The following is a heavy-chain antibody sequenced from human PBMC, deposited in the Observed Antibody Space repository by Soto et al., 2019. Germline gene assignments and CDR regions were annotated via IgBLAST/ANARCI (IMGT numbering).Heavy chain of an antibody. CDR3: ARSYYGSGSYCFYGMDV. Sequence: QVQLVQSGAEVKKPGSSVKVSCKASGGTFGNSAISWVRQAPGQGLEWMGGIIPSFATGNSAPEFQGRLTITADKSTTTAYMELSSLRSEDTAVYYCARSYYGSGSYCFYGMDVWGQGTTVTVSS. D-gene: IGHD3-10*01. CDR1: GGTFGNSA. V-gene: IGHV1-69*06. J-gene: IGHJ6*02. CDR2: IIPSFATG.